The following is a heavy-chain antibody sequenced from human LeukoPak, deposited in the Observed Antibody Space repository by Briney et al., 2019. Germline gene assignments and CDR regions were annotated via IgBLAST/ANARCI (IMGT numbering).Heavy chain of an antibody. D-gene: IGHD4-23*01. J-gene: IGHJ4*02. Sequence: SETLSLTCTVSGGSISSYYWSWIRQPPGKGLEWIGYIYYSGSTDYNPSLKSRVTISVDTSKNQFSLKLSSVTAADTAVYYCAGRAGGYSHPYDYWGQGTLVTVSS. CDR1: GGSISSYY. CDR2: IYYSGST. V-gene: IGHV4-59*01. CDR3: AGRAGGYSHPYDY.